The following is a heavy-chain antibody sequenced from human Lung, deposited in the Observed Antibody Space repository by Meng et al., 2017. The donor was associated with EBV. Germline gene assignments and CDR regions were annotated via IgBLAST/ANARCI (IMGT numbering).Heavy chain of an antibody. D-gene: IGHD3-22*01. V-gene: IGHV1-3*01. CDR3: ARFSSGYFFGY. CDR1: GYTFSNYA. J-gene: IGHJ4*02. CDR2: INAGNGDT. Sequence: QVQLVKSGAEVKKPGASVKVSCKASGYTFSNYAMNWVRQAPGQRLEWMGWINAGNGDTKYSQKFQGRVTITRDTSASTGYMELSSLRSEDTAVYYCARFSSGYFFGYWGQGTLVTVSS.